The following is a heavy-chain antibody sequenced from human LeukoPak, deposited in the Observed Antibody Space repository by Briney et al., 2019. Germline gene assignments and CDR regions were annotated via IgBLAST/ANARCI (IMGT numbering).Heavy chain of an antibody. Sequence: GSLRLSCAASGFTFSSYAMHWVRQAPGKGLEWVAVISYDGSNKYYADSVKGRFTISRDNSKNTLYLQMNSLRAEDTAVYYCAKDIWGRPFTAAAGWGYYFDYWGQGTLVTVSS. D-gene: IGHD6-13*01. CDR1: GFTFSSYA. CDR2: ISYDGSNK. CDR3: AKDIWGRPFTAAAGWGYYFDY. J-gene: IGHJ4*02. V-gene: IGHV3-30-3*01.